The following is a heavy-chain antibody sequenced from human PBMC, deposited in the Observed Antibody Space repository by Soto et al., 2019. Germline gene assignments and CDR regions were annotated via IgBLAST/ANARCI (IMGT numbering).Heavy chain of an antibody. CDR3: ARDRISSGWFNYYYYGMDV. Sequence: QVQLVQSGAEVKKPGASVKVSCKASGYTFTSYGISWVRQAPGQGLEWMGWISAYNGNTNYAQKLQGRVTMTTDTSTSTDYMELRSLRSDDTAVYYCARDRISSGWFNYYYYGMDVWGQGTTVTVSS. CDR1: GYTFTSYG. V-gene: IGHV1-18*01. J-gene: IGHJ6*02. D-gene: IGHD6-19*01. CDR2: ISAYNGNT.